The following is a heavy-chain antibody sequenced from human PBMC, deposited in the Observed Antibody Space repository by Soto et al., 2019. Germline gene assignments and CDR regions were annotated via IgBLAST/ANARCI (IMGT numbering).Heavy chain of an antibody. CDR2: ITGSGGRT. CDR1: GFTFSSYA. D-gene: IGHD7-27*01. V-gene: IGHV3-23*01. Sequence: EVQLLESGGGLVQPGGSLRLSCAASGFTFSSYAMSWVRQAPGKGLEWVSAITGSGGRTYYADSVKGRFTISRDNSKNTLYLQMNSLRAEDPAVYYCAKGLTGAPYYGMDVWGQGTTVTVSS. J-gene: IGHJ6*02. CDR3: AKGLTGAPYYGMDV.